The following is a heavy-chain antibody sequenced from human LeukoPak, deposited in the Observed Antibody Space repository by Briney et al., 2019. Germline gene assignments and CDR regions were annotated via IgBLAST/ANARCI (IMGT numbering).Heavy chain of an antibody. Sequence: GGSLRLSCAASGFTFSSYEMIWVRQAPGKGLEWVSYISSSGSTIYYADSVKGRFTISRDNAKNSLYLQMNSPRAEDTAVYYCARVWRIVARHGTFDIWGQGTMVTVSS. CDR2: ISSSGSTI. CDR3: ARVWRIVARHGTFDI. J-gene: IGHJ3*02. D-gene: IGHD6-6*01. V-gene: IGHV3-48*03. CDR1: GFTFSSYE.